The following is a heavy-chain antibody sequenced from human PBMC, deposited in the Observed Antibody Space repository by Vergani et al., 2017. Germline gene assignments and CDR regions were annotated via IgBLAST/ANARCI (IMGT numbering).Heavy chain of an antibody. Sequence: QVQLQESGPGLVKPSQTLSLTCTVSGGSINSHNYYWIWIRQPAGKGLDWIGRIHTSGSTNYNPSLKSRVTMSEDTSKNQFSLNLTSVTATDTAVYFGARGSCHCGSCYEPLFDYWCQGILVTVSS. V-gene: IGHV4-61*02. J-gene: IGHJ4*02. D-gene: IGHD2-15*01. CDR2: IHTSGST. CDR1: GGSINSHNYY. CDR3: ARGSCHCGSCYEPLFDY.